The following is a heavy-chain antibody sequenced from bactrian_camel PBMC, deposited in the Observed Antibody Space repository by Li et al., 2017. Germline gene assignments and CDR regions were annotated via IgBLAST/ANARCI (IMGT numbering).Heavy chain of an antibody. V-gene: IGHV3S1*01. D-gene: IGHD6*01. Sequence: HVQLVESGGGLVQPGGSLRLSCATSGFAFSTYAMSWVRQAPGKGLEWISDINAAGTTAYSPDSVKDRFTISRYNAQNTLYLQLNSLTTDDTAIYYCAKRRAILGTEYNYWGQGTQVTVS. CDR3: AKRRAILGTEYNY. J-gene: IGHJ4*01. CDR2: INAAGTTA. CDR1: GFAFSTYA.